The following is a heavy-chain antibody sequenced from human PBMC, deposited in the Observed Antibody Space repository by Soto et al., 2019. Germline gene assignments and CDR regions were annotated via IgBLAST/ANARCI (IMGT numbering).Heavy chain of an antibody. Sequence: QLQLQESGPGLVKPSETLSLTCTVSGGSISSSSYYWGWIRQPPGKGLEWIGSIYYSGSTYYNPSLKSRVTISVDTSKNQFSLKLSSVTAADTAVYYCARRYGGSYPFDYWGQGTLVTVSS. CDR3: ARRYGGSYPFDY. J-gene: IGHJ4*02. CDR2: IYYSGST. V-gene: IGHV4-39*01. CDR1: GGSISSSSYY. D-gene: IGHD1-26*01.